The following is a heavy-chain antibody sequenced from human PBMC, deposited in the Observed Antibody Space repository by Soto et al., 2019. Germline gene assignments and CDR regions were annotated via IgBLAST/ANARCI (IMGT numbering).Heavy chain of an antibody. D-gene: IGHD1-26*01. V-gene: IGHV3-30-3*01. CDR2: ISYDGSNK. Sequence: PGGSLRLSCAASGFTFSSYAMHWVRQAPGKGLEWVAVISYDGSNKYYADSVKGRFTISRDNSKNTLYLQMNSLRAEDTAVYYCARDSSSGSYPNWFDSRGQGTLVTVSS. CDR1: GFTFSSYA. CDR3: ARDSSSGSYPNWFDS. J-gene: IGHJ5*01.